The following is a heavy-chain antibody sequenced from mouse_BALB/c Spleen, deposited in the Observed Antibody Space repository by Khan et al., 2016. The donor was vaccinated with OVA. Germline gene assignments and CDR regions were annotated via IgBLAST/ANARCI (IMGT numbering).Heavy chain of an antibody. V-gene: IGHV9-2-1*01. CDR1: GYTFTDYS. CDR3: ARGGGSYAMDY. CDR2: INTETGEP. J-gene: IGHJ4*01. Sequence: QIQLVQSGPELKKPGETVKISCKASGYTFTDYSMHWVKQAPGKGLKWMGWINTETGEPPYADDFKGRFAFSLETSASTAYLQINNLKNEDTATDFCARGGGSYAMDYWGQGTSVTVSS.